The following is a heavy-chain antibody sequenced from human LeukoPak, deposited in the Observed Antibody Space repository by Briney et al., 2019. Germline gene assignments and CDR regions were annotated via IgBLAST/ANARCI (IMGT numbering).Heavy chain of an antibody. Sequence: SETLSLTCAVYGGSFSSYYWGWIRQPPGKGLEWIGSIYYSGSTYYNPSLKSRVTISVDTSKNQFSLKLSSVTAADTAVYYCARLPRDGYNKQRHLYFDYWGQGTLVTVSS. J-gene: IGHJ4*02. CDR2: IYYSGST. D-gene: IGHD5-24*01. CDR1: GGSFSSYY. V-gene: IGHV4-39*01. CDR3: ARLPRDGYNKQRHLYFDY.